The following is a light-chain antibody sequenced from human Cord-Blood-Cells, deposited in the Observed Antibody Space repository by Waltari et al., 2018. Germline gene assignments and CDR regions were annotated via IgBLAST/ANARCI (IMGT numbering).Light chain of an antibody. Sequence: DIQMTKPPSSLSAYVGDRVTITCRASQSISSYLNLNQQKPGKAPKRLIPDASILQSGLPPRFRRTASGTAFSITISSLQPDDSATQYCYQRYRTPSSFVPGTKVAIK. CDR2: DAS. V-gene: IGKV1-39*01. J-gene: IGKJ3*01. CDR1: QSISSY. CDR3: YQRYRTPSS.